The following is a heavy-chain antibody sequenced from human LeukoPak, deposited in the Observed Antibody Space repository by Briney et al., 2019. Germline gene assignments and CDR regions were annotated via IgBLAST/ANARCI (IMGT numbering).Heavy chain of an antibody. V-gene: IGHV6-1*01. D-gene: IGHD3-22*01. J-gene: IGHJ5*02. CDR1: GDSVSSNSAA. CDR3: AGDVPGGYYDSSPFYWFDP. Sequence: SQTLSLTCAISGDSVSSNSAAWNWIRQSPSRGLEWLGRTYYRSKWYNDYAVSVKSRITINPDTSKNQFSLQLNSVTPEDTAVYYCAGDVPGGYYDSSPFYWFDPWGQGTLVTVSS. CDR2: TYYRSKWYN.